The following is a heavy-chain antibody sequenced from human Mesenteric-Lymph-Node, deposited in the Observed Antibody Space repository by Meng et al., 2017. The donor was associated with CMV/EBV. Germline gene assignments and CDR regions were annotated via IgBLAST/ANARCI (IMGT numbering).Heavy chain of an antibody. CDR2: IRFDGTQK. Sequence: GLPFSKYGMNWVRQAPGKGPEWVAFIRFDGTQKYYIDSVKGRFTISRDNSRNTVDLQMTSLRADDTALYYCAKDGGDDFWSGFGDYWGLGTLVTVSS. J-gene: IGHJ4*02. CDR3: AKDGGDDFWSGFGDY. CDR1: GLPFSKYG. D-gene: IGHD3-3*01. V-gene: IGHV3-30*02.